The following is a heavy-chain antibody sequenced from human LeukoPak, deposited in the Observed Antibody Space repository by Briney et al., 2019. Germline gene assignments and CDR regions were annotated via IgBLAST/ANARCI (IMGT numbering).Heavy chain of an antibody. CDR1: GGSISSYY. J-gene: IGHJ4*02. CDR2: IYTSGST. CDR3: AREGPGYCSSTSCYDFDY. D-gene: IGHD2-2*01. V-gene: IGHV4-4*07. Sequence: SETLSLTCTVSGGSISSYYWSWIRQPAGKGLEWIGRIYTSGSTNYNPSLKSRVTMPVDTSKNQFSLKLSSVTAADTAVYYCAREGPGYCSSTSCYDFDYWGQGTLVTVSS.